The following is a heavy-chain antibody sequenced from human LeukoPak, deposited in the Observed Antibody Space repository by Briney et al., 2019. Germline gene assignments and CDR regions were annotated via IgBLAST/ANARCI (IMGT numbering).Heavy chain of an antibody. CDR1: GFTFSAYW. CDR3: VRDDIMSPYA. J-gene: IGHJ5*02. D-gene: IGHD5/OR15-5a*01. V-gene: IGHV3-74*01. Sequence: PGGSLRLSCAASGFTFSAYWMHWVRQAPGKGLVWVSRIYNDGIITTYADSVKGRFTISRDNAKNTLYLQMNGLRAEDTAVYYCVRDDIMSPYAWGQGTLVTVSS. CDR2: IYNDGIIT.